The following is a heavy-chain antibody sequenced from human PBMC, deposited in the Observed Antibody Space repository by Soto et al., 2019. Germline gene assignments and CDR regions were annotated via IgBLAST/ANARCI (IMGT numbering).Heavy chain of an antibody. Sequence: QVQLQESGPGLVKPSGTLSLTCAVSGGSISSSNWWSWVRQPPGKGLEWIGENYHSGSTNYNPSLKSSVTISVDKSKNQFSLKLSSVTAADTAVYYCARYSYGHYFDYWGQGTLVTVSS. V-gene: IGHV4-4*02. CDR3: ARYSYGHYFDY. J-gene: IGHJ4*02. CDR1: GGSISSSNW. D-gene: IGHD5-18*01. CDR2: NYHSGST.